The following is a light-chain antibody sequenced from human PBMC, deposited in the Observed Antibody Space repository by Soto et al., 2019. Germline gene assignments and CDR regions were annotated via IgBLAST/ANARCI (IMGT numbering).Light chain of an antibody. J-gene: IGKJ4*01. V-gene: IGKV1-12*01. Sequence: DIQMTQSPSSVSASVGDRVTITCRASEGINIWLAWYQQKPGKAPKLLIYAASTLQSGVPSRFSGSGSGTDFILTISNLQAEDSATYYCQQAHSFPRTFGGGTKVEIK. CDR2: AAS. CDR1: EGINIW. CDR3: QQAHSFPRT.